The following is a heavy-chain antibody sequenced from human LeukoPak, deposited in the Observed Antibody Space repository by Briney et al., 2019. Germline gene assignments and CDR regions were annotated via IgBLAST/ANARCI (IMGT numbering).Heavy chain of an antibody. Sequence: PGGSLRLSCAASGLIFTSWVRQAPGKGLVWVSRINSDGRSVAYADSVKGRFTISRDNSKNTLYLQMNSLRAEDTAVYYCAKEFGIVAIDYWGQGTLVTVSS. J-gene: IGHJ4*02. CDR3: AKEFGIVAIDY. V-gene: IGHV3-74*01. D-gene: IGHD1-26*01. CDR2: INSDGRSV. CDR1: GLIFTS.